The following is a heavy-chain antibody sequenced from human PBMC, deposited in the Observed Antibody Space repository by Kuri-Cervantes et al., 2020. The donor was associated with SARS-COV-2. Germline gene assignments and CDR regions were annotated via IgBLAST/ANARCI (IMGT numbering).Heavy chain of an antibody. D-gene: IGHD3-3*01. Sequence: SETLSLTCTVSGGSISSSTYYWGWIRQPPGKGLEWIGTIYYSGSTDYNPSLKSRVTISVDTSKNQSSLKLSSVTAADAAVYYCARHNRHYDFWSGYSSPYNWFDPWGQGTLVTDSS. V-gene: IGHV4-39*01. CDR1: GGSISSSTYY. CDR2: IYYSGST. CDR3: ARHNRHYDFWSGYSSPYNWFDP. J-gene: IGHJ5*02.